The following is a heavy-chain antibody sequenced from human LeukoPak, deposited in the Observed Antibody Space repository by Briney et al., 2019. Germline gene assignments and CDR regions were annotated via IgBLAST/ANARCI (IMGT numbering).Heavy chain of an antibody. CDR3: AREGYSYGFPHYYYYGMDV. CDR1: GFTFSSYW. D-gene: IGHD5-18*01. CDR2: IKQDGSEK. V-gene: IGHV3-7*01. Sequence: PGGSLRLSCAASGFTFSSYWMSWVRQAPGKGLEWVANIKQDGSEKYYVDSVKGRFTISRDNAKNSLYLQMNSLRAEDTAVYYCAREGYSYGFPHYYYYGMDVWGQGTTVTVSS. J-gene: IGHJ6*02.